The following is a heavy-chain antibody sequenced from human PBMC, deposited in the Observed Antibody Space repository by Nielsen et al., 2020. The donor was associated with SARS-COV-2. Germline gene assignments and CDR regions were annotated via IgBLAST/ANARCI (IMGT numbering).Heavy chain of an antibody. CDR2: ISAYNGNT. V-gene: IGHV1-18*01. CDR1: GYTFTSYG. Sequence: ASVKVSCKASGYTFTSYGISWVRQAPGQGLEWMGWISAYNGNTNYAQKLQGRVTMTTDTSTSTAYMELRSLRSDDTAVYYCARDRVFGVVITGYYYYYGMDVWGQGITVTVSS. CDR3: ARDRVFGVVITGYYYYYGMDV. D-gene: IGHD3-3*01. J-gene: IGHJ6*02.